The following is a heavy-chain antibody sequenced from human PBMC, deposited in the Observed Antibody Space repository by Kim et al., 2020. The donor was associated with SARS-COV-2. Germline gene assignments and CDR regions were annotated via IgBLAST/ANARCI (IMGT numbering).Heavy chain of an antibody. CDR1: GFIFSDYY. J-gene: IGHJ6*02. Sequence: GGSLRLSCAASGFIFSDYYMSWIRQAPGKGLEWVSYISSSSTHTKYAESVKGRFTISRDNPKNSLYLQMNSLRAEDTAVYYCTSGLVRGDRLTEYYGMDAWGQGTTVTVSS. V-gene: IGHV3-11*06. D-gene: IGHD3-10*01. CDR3: TSGLVRGDRLTEYYGMDA. CDR2: ISSSSTHT.